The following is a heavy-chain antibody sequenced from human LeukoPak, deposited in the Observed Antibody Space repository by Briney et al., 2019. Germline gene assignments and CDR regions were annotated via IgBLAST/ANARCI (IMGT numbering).Heavy chain of an antibody. CDR2: ISPSGAST. CDR3: ARDNSVRDEAWWFSP. CDR1: GYTFTSNY. J-gene: IGHJ5*02. Sequence: VASVKVSCKSFGYTFTSNYMHWVRQAPGQGPEWMGVISPSGASTNYAQTFQGRVTLTRDMSTSTDYLELSSLRSEDTAVYYCARDNSVRDEAWWFSPWGQGTLVTVSS. V-gene: IGHV1-46*01. D-gene: IGHD5-24*01.